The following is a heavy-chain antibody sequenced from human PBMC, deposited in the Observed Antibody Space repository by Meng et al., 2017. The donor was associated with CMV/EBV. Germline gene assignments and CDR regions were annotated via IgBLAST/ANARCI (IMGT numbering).Heavy chain of an antibody. CDR2: INPSGGST. CDR3: ARVGGISSSGHYGMDV. CDR1: GYTFTSYY. Sequence: ASVKVSCKASGYTFTSYYMHWVRQAPGQGLEWMGIINPSGGSTSYAQKLQGRVTMTTDTSTSTAYMELRSLRSDDTAVYYCARVGGISSSGHYGMDVWGQGTTVTVSS. J-gene: IGHJ6*02. D-gene: IGHD6-6*01. V-gene: IGHV1-46*01.